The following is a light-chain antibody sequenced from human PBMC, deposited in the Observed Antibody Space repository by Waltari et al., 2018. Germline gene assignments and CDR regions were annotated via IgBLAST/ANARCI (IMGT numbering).Light chain of an antibody. Sequence: ASQGVTRISLTWYQQKLGQAPRLLIYGTSSRATGIPDRFSGSGSGTDFTLTISRLEPEDFAVYYCQQYDGEVVTFGGGTKVEI. CDR1: QGVTRIS. J-gene: IGKJ4*01. CDR2: GTS. V-gene: IGKV3-20*01. CDR3: QQYDGEVVT.